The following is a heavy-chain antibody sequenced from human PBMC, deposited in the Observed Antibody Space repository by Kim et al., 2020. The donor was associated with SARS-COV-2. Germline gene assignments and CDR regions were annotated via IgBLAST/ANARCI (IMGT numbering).Heavy chain of an antibody. D-gene: IGHD3-22*01. Sequence: YNPSLKSRVTISVDTSKNQFSLKLSSVTAADTAVYYCARHYDSSGYPFDYWGQGTLVTVSS. CDR3: ARHYDSSGYPFDY. J-gene: IGHJ4*02. V-gene: IGHV4-59*08.